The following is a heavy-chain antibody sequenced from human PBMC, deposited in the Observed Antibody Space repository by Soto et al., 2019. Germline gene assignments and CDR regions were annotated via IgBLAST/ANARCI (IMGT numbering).Heavy chain of an antibody. D-gene: IGHD6-6*01. Sequence: SETLSLTCTVSGGSISSDYWSWVRQPPGKGLEWIGYIYFSGSTNYNPSLESRVTISLDASKTQFSLKLRSLTTADTAVYYCARVGGVAARTFAYWGQGTLVTVSS. J-gene: IGHJ4*02. CDR1: GGSISSDY. CDR2: IYFSGST. V-gene: IGHV4-59*01. CDR3: ARVGGVAARTFAY.